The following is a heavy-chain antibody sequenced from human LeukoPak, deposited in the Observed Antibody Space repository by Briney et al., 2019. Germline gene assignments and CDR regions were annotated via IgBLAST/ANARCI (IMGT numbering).Heavy chain of an antibody. CDR2: VKSDGSNP. CDR3: ARDIASGSGSLDY. CDR1: RFSFSNYW. Sequence: QPGGSLRLSCAASRFSFSNYWMHWVRQAPGKGLVWVSHVKSDGSNPSYADSVKGRFTISRDNAENMLYLQMNTLGAEDTAVYYCARDIASGSGSLDYWGQGTLVTVSS. J-gene: IGHJ4*02. D-gene: IGHD3-10*01. V-gene: IGHV3-74*01.